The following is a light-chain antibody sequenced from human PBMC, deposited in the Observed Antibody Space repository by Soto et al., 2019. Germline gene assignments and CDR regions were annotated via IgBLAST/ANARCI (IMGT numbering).Light chain of an antibody. V-gene: IGKV3-20*01. J-gene: IGKJ2*01. CDR3: QQYGNSRYT. Sequence: EIVLTQSPGTLSLSPGEGATLSCRASQGVSSTYLAWYQQRPGQARRLVIYGASFRATGIPDRLSGSGSGTDFTVTISRLEPEDFAVYYCQQYGNSRYTFGQGTKLEIK. CDR1: QGVSSTY. CDR2: GAS.